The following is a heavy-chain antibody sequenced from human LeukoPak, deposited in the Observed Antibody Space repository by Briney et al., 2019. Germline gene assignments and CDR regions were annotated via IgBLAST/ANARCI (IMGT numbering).Heavy chain of an antibody. V-gene: IGHV1-24*01. D-gene: IGHD3-10*01. CDR1: GYTLTELS. J-gene: IGHJ4*02. CDR3: ATSLAGSYSPPWDY. CDR2: FDPEDGET. Sequence: ASVKVSCKVSGYTLTELSMHWVRQAPGKGLEWMGGFDPEDGETIYAQKFQGRVTMTEDTSTDTAYMELSSLRSEDTAVYYCATSLAGSYSPPWDYWGQGTLVTVSS.